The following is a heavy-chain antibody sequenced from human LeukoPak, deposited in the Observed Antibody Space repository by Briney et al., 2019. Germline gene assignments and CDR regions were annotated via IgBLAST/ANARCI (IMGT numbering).Heavy chain of an antibody. CDR1: GGSISSSSYY. CDR3: ARVLVRGLYYYYGMDV. Sequence: PSETLSLTCTVSGGSISSSSYYWGWIRQPPGKGLEWIGSIYYSGNTHYNPSLKSRVTISIDTSKNQFSLKLSSVTAADTAVYYCARVLVRGLYYYYGMDVWGQGTTVTVSS. D-gene: IGHD3-10*01. J-gene: IGHJ6*02. CDR2: IYYSGNT. V-gene: IGHV4-39*01.